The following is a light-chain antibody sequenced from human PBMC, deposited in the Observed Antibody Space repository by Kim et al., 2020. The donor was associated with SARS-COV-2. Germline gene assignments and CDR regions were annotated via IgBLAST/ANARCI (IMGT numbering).Light chain of an antibody. J-gene: IGLJ2*01. CDR1: GSNIGSRT. CDR2: SNN. V-gene: IGLV1-44*01. CDR3: AAWDDSLNAVL. Sequence: GQRGTISCSGSGSNIGSRTVNWYQHLPGTAPKVLISSNNQRPSGVPDRFSGSKSGTSASLTISGLQSEDEADYYCAAWDDSLNAVLFGGGTTLTVL.